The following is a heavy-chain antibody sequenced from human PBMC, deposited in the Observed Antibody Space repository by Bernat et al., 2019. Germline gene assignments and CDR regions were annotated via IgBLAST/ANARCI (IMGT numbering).Heavy chain of an antibody. V-gene: IGHV3-7*03. CDR1: GFTFSSYW. CDR3: ARDQYYYGMDV. CDR2: IKQDGSEK. Sequence: VQLVESGGGVVQPGRSLRLSCAASGFTFSSYWMSWVRQAPGKGLEWVVNIKQDGSEKYYVDSVKGRFTISRDNAKNSLYLQMNSLRAEDTAVYYCARDQYYYGMDVWGQGTTVTVSS. J-gene: IGHJ6*02.